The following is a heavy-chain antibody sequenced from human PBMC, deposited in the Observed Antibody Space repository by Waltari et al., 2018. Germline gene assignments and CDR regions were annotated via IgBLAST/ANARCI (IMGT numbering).Heavy chain of an antibody. V-gene: IGHV3-74*03. Sequence: EMQLVESGGGSVQPGDSLRLSCAASGFTFSMSWMHWVRQAPGKGLIGVSRIGTDGKNAEYADSGKGRFTISRDNAKNVVYLQMNSLRAEDTGRYYCAREPVGVVRTDFWGQGTQVIVSS. CDR3: AREPVGVVRTDF. CDR1: GFTFSMSW. J-gene: IGHJ4*02. CDR2: IGTDGKNA. D-gene: IGHD3-16*01.